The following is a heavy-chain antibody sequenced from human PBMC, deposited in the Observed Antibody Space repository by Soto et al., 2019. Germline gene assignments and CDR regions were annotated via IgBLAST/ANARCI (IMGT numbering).Heavy chain of an antibody. V-gene: IGHV6-1*01. Sequence: SETLSLTCAISGDSVSSNTAAWNWIRSSPSRGLEWLGRTYYRSNWRHDYAVSVKSRITVNPDTSKNHFSLQLNSVTPDDTAVYYCARGVAGSGFDLWGQGTLVTVSS. CDR2: TYYRSNWRH. CDR3: ARGVAGSGFDL. CDR1: GDSVSSNTAA. D-gene: IGHD6-19*01. J-gene: IGHJ4*02.